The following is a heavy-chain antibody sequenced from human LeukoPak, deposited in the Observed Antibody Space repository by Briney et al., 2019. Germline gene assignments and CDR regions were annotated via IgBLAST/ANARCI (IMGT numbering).Heavy chain of an antibody. J-gene: IGHJ4*02. D-gene: IGHD5-18*01. CDR1: GVTFNNAW. CDR3: TTGGYRYGDDY. V-gene: IGHV3-15*07. Sequence: GGSLRLSCAASGVTFNNAWMNWVRQAPGKGLEWVGRFKSKTDGGTIDYAAPVKGRFTISRDDSKNTLYLQKNSLKTEDTAVYYCTTGGYRYGDDYWGQGTLVTVSS. CDR2: FKSKTDGGTI.